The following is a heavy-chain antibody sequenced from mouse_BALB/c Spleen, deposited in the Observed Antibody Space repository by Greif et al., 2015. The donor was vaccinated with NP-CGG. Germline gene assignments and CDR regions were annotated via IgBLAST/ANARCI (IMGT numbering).Heavy chain of an antibody. Sequence: EVMLVESGGGLVQPGGSMKLSCVASGFTFSNYWMNWVRQSPEKGLEWVAEIRLKSNNYATHYAESVKGRFTTSRDDSKSSVYLQMNNLRAEDTGIYYCTRGDGSRRYFDYWGQGTTLTVSS. CDR3: TRGDGSRRYFDY. V-gene: IGHV6-6*02. CDR1: GFTFSNYW. D-gene: IGHD1-1*02. J-gene: IGHJ2*01. CDR2: IRLKSNNYAT.